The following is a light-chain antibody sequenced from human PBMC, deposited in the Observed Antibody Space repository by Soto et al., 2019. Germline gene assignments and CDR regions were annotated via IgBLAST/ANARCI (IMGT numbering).Light chain of an antibody. V-gene: IGLV2-23*01. CDR1: SSDIGRYNL. Sequence: QSALTQPASVSGSPGQSITISCTGTSSDIGRYNLVSWYQQHPGKAPKLIIYEDIERPSGVSDRFSGSKSGNTASLTISGLQTEEEADYYCCSSAGGASVVFGGGTKLTVL. J-gene: IGLJ2*01. CDR2: EDI. CDR3: CSSAGGASVV.